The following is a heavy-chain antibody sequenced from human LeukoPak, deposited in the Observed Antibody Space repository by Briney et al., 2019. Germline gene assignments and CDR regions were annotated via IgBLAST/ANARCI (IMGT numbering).Heavy chain of an antibody. V-gene: IGHV3-30-3*01. CDR1: GFSFSSIA. CDR3: ARRLGRDYLDY. CDR2: ISYDGSNK. D-gene: IGHD3-16*01. Sequence: PGGSLRLSCAASGFSFSSIAMYWVRQAPAKGLERVAVISYDGSNKYYADSVKGRFTISRDNSNNTLYLQMNSLRDEDTAVYYCARRLGRDYLDYWGQGTLITVSS. J-gene: IGHJ4*02.